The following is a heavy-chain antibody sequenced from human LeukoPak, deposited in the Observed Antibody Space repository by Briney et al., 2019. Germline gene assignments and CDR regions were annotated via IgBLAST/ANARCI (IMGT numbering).Heavy chain of an antibody. D-gene: IGHD3-22*01. Sequence: GGSLRPSCAASGFTFSNAWMSWVRQAPGKGLEWVGRIKTKTDGGTTDYAAPVKGRFTISRDDSKNTLYLQMNSLKIEDTAVYYCTRVRDSSAYHAFGIWGQGTMVTVSS. CDR3: TRVRDSSAYHAFGI. J-gene: IGHJ3*02. V-gene: IGHV3-15*01. CDR1: GFTFSNAW. CDR2: IKTKTDGGTT.